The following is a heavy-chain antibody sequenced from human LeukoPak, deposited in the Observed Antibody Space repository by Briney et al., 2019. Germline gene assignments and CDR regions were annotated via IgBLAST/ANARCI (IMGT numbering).Heavy chain of an antibody. D-gene: IGHD5-18*01. J-gene: IGHJ5*02. V-gene: IGHV3-21*01. Sequence: GGSLRLSCAASGFTFSSYSMHWVRQAPGKGLEWVSSISSSSSYIYYADSVKGRFTISRDNSKNTLYLQMNSLRAEDTAVYYCAKYAPRVRGYSYGPLVHYGFDPRRRRSLVTVSS. CDR2: ISSSSSYI. CDR3: AKYAPRVRGYSYGPLVHYGFDP. CDR1: GFTFSSYS.